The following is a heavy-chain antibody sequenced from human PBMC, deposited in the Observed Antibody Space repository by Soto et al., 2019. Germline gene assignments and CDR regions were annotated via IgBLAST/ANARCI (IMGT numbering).Heavy chain of an antibody. CDR1: GYTFVTYG. J-gene: IGHJ6*02. V-gene: IGHV1-18*01. CDR3: ARGRDDYYDMDV. Sequence: ASVKVSCKASGYTFVTYGVSWVRQAPGQGLEWVGWISAYNGNTNYAQKLQGRVTMTTDSSTTTAYLELRNLRSDDTAVYYCARGRDDYYDMDVWGQGTTVTVSS. CDR2: ISAYNGNT.